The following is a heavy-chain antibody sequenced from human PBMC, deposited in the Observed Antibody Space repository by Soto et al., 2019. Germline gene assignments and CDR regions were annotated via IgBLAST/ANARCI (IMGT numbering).Heavy chain of an antibody. CDR2: IYYSGST. CDR1: GGSISSYY. D-gene: IGHD3-10*01. J-gene: IGHJ6*03. CDR3: ASGSFGELLPYYYYYMDV. Sequence: SETLSLTCTVSGGSISSYYWSWIRQPPGKGLEWIGYIYYSGSTNYNPSLKSRVTISVDTSKNQFSLKLSSVTAADTAVYYCASGSFGELLPYYYYYMDVWGKGTTVTVSS. V-gene: IGHV4-59*08.